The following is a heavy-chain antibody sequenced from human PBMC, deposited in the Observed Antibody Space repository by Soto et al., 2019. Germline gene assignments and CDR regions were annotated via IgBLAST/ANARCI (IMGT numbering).Heavy chain of an antibody. V-gene: IGHV4-4*07. CDR3: ARGQRLPDWFDP. D-gene: IGHD2-2*01. CDR2: IYSSGGT. Sequence: ASETLSLTCSVSGASMSSYYWTWIRQPAGKGLEWIGRIYSSGGTHYNPSLKSRVTISLDTSKNQFSLRLNSVTAADTAVYYCARGQRLPDWFDPWGQGPLVTVSS. J-gene: IGHJ5*02. CDR1: GASMSSYY.